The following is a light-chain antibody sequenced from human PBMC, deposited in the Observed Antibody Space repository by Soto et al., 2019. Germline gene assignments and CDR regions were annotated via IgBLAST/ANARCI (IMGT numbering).Light chain of an antibody. J-gene: IGKJ3*01. CDR1: QSVSSY. V-gene: IGKV3-11*01. CDR2: DAS. CDR3: QQRSNWPPIFT. Sequence: EIVLTQSPATLSLSPGERATLSCRASQSVSSYLAWYQQKPGQAPRLLIYDASNRATVIPARFSGSGSGTDFTLTISSLETEDFAVYYCQQRSNWPPIFTFGPGTKVDIK.